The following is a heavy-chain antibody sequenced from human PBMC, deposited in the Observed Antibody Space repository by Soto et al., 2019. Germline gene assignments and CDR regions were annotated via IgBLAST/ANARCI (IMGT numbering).Heavy chain of an antibody. CDR1: GYTFTSYG. Sequence: SVKVSCNASGYTFTSYGISWVRQAPGQGLEWMGWISAYNGNTNYAQKLQGRVSMTTDTSTSTAYMELRSLRSDDTAVYYCARDPAVYCSSTSCHTVADYWGQGTQVTVSS. CDR2: ISAYNGNT. V-gene: IGHV1-18*04. CDR3: ARDPAVYCSSTSCHTVADY. J-gene: IGHJ4*02. D-gene: IGHD2-2*02.